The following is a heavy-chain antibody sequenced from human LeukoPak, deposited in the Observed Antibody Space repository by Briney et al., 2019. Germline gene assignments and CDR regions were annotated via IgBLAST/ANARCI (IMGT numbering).Heavy chain of an antibody. CDR1: GFTFSNFA. CDR3: ARDLHCSGGSCYSGLHY. V-gene: IGHV3-30*04. Sequence: GSLILSCAASGFTFSNFAMHWVRQAPGKGLEGVSVISYDGSYKYYADSVKGRFTISRDNSKNTLYLQMNSLRPEDTAVYYCARDLHCSGGSCYSGLHYWGQGTLVTVSS. J-gene: IGHJ4*02. D-gene: IGHD2-15*01. CDR2: ISYDGSYK.